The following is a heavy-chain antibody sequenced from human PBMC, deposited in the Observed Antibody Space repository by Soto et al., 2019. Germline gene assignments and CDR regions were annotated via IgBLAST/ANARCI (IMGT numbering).Heavy chain of an antibody. D-gene: IGHD5-18*01. J-gene: IGHJ4*02. CDR3: VSDRGYGHASVPYS. Sequence: QAHLVESGGGVVQPGGSLRLSCAASGFTFTSYGMHWVRQAPGPRLGWVAVISYDGGLQHYADSVKGRFTISRDNSKNMVLLQMNSLRAEDTAVYYCVSDRGYGHASVPYSWGQGTLVSVSS. CDR1: GFTFTSYG. V-gene: IGHV3-30*03. CDR2: ISYDGGLQ.